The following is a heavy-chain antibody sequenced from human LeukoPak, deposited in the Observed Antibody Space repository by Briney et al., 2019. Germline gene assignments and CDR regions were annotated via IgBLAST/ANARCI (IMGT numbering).Heavy chain of an antibody. CDR1: GGSISSYY. Sequence: SETLSLTCIVSGGSISSYYWSWIRQPPGKGLEWIGYIYYSGSTNYNPSLKGRVTMSVDTSKNQFSLKLSSVTAADTAVYYCARDKNWYAYWGPGTLVTVSS. CDR3: ARDKNWYAY. D-gene: IGHD1-1*01. J-gene: IGHJ4*02. V-gene: IGHV4-59*01. CDR2: IYYSGST.